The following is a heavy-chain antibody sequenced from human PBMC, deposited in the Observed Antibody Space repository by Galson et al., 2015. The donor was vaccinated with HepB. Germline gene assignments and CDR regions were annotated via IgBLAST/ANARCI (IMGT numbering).Heavy chain of an antibody. V-gene: IGHV1-69*06. CDR1: GGTFSSYA. CDR2: IIPIFGTA. Sequence: SVKVSCKASGGTFSSYAISWVRQAPGQGLEWMGGIIPIFGTANYAQKFQGRVTITADKSTSTAYMELSSLRSEDTAVYYCASHPRAQGYYYYYMDVWGKGTTVTVSS. J-gene: IGHJ6*03. CDR3: ASHPRAQGYYYYYMDV.